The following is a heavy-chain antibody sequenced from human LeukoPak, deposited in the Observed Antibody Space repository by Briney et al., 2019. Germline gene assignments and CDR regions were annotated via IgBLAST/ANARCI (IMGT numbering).Heavy chain of an antibody. CDR1: GASISSGDYY. V-gene: IGHV4-30-4*01. D-gene: IGHD3-22*01. J-gene: IGHJ3*01. CDR2: IYDGGNT. CDR3: VKQWLRNAFDL. Sequence: SQTLSHTCSVSGASISSGDYYWSWIRQPPGKGQEWIGYIYDGGNTYYNPSLKSRVTISVDTSKNQFSLRLRSVTAADTAVYYCVKQWLRNAFDLWGQGTMVTVSS.